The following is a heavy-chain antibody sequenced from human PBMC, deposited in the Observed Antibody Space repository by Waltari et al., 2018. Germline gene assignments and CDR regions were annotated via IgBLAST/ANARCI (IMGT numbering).Heavy chain of an antibody. D-gene: IGHD3-10*01. CDR3: ARDAVWFGEYYALCFY. V-gene: IGHV1-69*12. Sequence: QVQLVQSGAEVKKPGSSVKVSCQASGGTFSSYAISWVRQAPGQGLEWMGGIIPIFGTANYAQKFQGRVTITADESTSTAYMELSSLRSEDTAVYYCARDAVWFGEYYALCFYWGQGTLVTVSS. J-gene: IGHJ4*02. CDR1: GGTFSSYA. CDR2: IIPIFGTA.